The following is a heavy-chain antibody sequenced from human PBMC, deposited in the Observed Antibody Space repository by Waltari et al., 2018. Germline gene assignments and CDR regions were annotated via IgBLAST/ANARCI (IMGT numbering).Heavy chain of an antibody. Sequence: EVQLVESGGGLVQPGGSLRLSCAASGFTFSSYAMSWVRQAPGKGLEWVSAISGSGGSTYYAESVKGRFTISRDNSKNTLYLQMNSLRAEDTAVYYCAKTSGGDYYYYYYMDVWGKGTTVTVSS. J-gene: IGHJ6*03. CDR1: GFTFSSYA. D-gene: IGHD3-10*01. CDR2: ISGSGGST. CDR3: AKTSGGDYYYYYYMDV. V-gene: IGHV3-23*04.